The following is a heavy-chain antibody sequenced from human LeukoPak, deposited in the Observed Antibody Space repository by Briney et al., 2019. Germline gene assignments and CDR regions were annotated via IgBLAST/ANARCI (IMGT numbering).Heavy chain of an antibody. CDR2: MNPNSGNT. J-gene: IGHJ4*02. Sequence: ASVKVSCKASGYTFTSYDINWVRQATGQGLEWMGWMNPNSGNTGYAQKFQGRVTMTRNTYISTAYMELSSLRSEDTAVYYCARGPSSYYYGSGSYYNPFDYWGQGTLVTVSS. CDR1: GYTFTSYD. V-gene: IGHV1-8*01. CDR3: ARGPSSYYYGSGSYYNPFDY. D-gene: IGHD3-10*01.